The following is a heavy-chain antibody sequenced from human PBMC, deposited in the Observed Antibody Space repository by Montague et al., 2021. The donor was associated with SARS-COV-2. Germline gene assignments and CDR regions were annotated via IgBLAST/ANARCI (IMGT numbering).Heavy chain of an antibody. V-gene: IGHV4-39*01. Sequence: SETLSLTCTVSGGSISSGTYYWGWVRQPPGKGLEWIGTINYSGKTYYXPSLKSRVTISVDTSKNQFSLKVTSVTAADTAVYYCARRAQWQLSWFFGLWGRGTLVTVSS. CDR2: INYSGKT. J-gene: IGHJ2*01. CDR1: GGSISSGTYY. CDR3: ARRAQWQLSWFFGL. D-gene: IGHD6-19*01.